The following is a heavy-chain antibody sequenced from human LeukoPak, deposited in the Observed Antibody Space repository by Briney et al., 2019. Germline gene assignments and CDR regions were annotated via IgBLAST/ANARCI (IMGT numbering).Heavy chain of an antibody. CDR3: ARDSALYSSGWLFDY. Sequence: PSETLSLTCTVSGGSISSGSYYWSWIRQPAGKGLEWIGRIYTSGSTNYNPSLKSRVTISVDTSKNQFSLKLSSVTAADTAVHYCARDSALYSSGWLFDYWGQGTLVTVSS. V-gene: IGHV4-61*02. J-gene: IGHJ4*02. CDR2: IYTSGST. CDR1: GGSISSGSYY. D-gene: IGHD6-19*01.